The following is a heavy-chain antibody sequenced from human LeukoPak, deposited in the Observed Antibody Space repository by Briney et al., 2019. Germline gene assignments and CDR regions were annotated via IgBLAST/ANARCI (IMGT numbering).Heavy chain of an antibody. CDR2: INHSGST. D-gene: IGHD2-15*01. J-gene: IGHJ4*02. CDR3: ARVCSGGSCPFDY. CDR1: GGSFSGYY. Sequence: SETLSLTCAVYGGSFSGYYWSWIRQPPGKGLEWIGEINHSGSTYYNPSLKSQVTISVDTSKNQFSLKLSSVTAADTAVYYCARVCSGGSCPFDYWGQGTLVTVSS. V-gene: IGHV4-34*01.